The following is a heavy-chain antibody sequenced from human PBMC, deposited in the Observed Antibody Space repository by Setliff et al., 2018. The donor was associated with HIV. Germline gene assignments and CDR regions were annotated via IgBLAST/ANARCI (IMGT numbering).Heavy chain of an antibody. CDR3: ARLTTTYYYDSSAYYHPV. J-gene: IGHJ4*02. CDR1: GGSFSGYY. CDR2: INHRGDT. V-gene: IGHV4-34*01. D-gene: IGHD3-22*01. Sequence: SETLSLTCAVYGGSFSGYYWTWIRQPPGKGLEWIGDINHRGDTKYNPSLRSRVIISVDKSKNQFSLKLISLTAADTAVFYCARLTTTYYYDSSAYYHPVWGQGTLVTVSS.